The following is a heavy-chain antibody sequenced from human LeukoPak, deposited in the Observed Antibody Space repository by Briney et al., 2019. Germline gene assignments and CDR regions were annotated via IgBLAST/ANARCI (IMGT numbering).Heavy chain of an antibody. J-gene: IGHJ4*02. Sequence: GGSLRLSCAASGFTFSSYGMHWVRQAPGKGLEWVAVISYDGSNKYYADSVKGRFTISRDNSRNTLYLQMNSLRAEDTAVYYCAKDADPSSFDYWGQGTLVTVSS. CDR1: GFTFSSYG. CDR3: AKDADPSSFDY. V-gene: IGHV3-30*18. CDR2: ISYDGSNK.